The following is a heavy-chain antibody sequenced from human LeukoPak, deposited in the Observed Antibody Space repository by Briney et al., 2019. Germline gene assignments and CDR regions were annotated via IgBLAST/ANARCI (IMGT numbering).Heavy chain of an antibody. J-gene: IGHJ4*02. CDR3: AKDLEGSSSWYPRSFDY. CDR1: GFTFSSYA. Sequence: GGSLRLSCAASGFTFSSYAMSWVRQAPGKGLEWVSAISGSGGSTYYADSVKGRFTISRDNSKNTLYLQMNSLRAEDTAVYYCAKDLEGSSSWYPRSFDYWGQGTLVTVSS. V-gene: IGHV3-23*01. D-gene: IGHD6-13*01. CDR2: ISGSGGST.